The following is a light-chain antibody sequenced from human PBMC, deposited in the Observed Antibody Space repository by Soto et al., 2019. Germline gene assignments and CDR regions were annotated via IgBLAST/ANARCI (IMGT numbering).Light chain of an antibody. CDR3: QVWDSSSDHVV. Sequence: SYELTQPPSVSVAPGQTARITCGGNNIGSKSVHWYQQKPGQAPVLVLYDDSDRPSGIPERFSGSNSGNTATLTISRVEAGDEADYYCQVWDSSSDHVVFGGGTKVTVL. J-gene: IGLJ2*01. CDR2: DDS. CDR1: NIGSKS. V-gene: IGLV3-21*02.